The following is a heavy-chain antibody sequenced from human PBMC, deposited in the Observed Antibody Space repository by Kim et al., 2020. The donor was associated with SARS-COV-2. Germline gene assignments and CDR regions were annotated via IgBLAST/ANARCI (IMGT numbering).Heavy chain of an antibody. CDR3: VRVLGGNSPFDY. CDR2: INSDGTNT. D-gene: IGHD2-21*02. Sequence: GGSLRLSCAASGFSFSSCWMHWVRQAPGKGLVWVSHINSDGTNTRYADSVKGRFTISRDNAKNMLYLQMNSLRAEDTAVYYCVRVLGGNSPFDYWGQGTLVTVSS. V-gene: IGHV3-74*01. J-gene: IGHJ4*02. CDR1: GFSFSSCW.